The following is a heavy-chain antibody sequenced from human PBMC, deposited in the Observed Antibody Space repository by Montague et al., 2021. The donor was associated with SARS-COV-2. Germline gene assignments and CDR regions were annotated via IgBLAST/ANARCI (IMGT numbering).Heavy chain of an antibody. V-gene: IGHV4-4*02. CDR3: SLPLGGARFDP. CDR1: GGFISSDNW. J-gene: IGHJ5*02. D-gene: IGHD3-16*01. Sequence: SETLSLTCNVSGGFISSDNWWTWVRQPPGKGLEWIGDIFHSGTTNYNPFPKSRLTISVDKSKNQITLKLISVIAADTALYYCSLPLGGARFDPWGQGTLVTVSS. CDR2: IFHSGTT.